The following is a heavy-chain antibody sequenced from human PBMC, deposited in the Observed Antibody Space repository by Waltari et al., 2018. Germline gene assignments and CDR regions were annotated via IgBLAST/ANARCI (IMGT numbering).Heavy chain of an antibody. CDR1: GFTFSSYA. CDR3: ARVFGEYQLLYNYFDY. D-gene: IGHD2-2*02. CDR2: ISYDGSNK. J-gene: IGHJ4*02. Sequence: QVQLVESGGGVVQPGRSLRLSCAASGFTFSSYAMHWVRQAPGKGLEWVAVISYDGSNKYYADSVKGRFTISRDNSKNTLYLQMNSLRAEDTAVYYCARVFGEYQLLYNYFDYWGQGTLVTVSS. V-gene: IGHV3-30-3*01.